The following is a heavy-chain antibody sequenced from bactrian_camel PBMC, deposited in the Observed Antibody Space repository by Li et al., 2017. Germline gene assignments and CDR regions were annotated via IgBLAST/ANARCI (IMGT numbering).Heavy chain of an antibody. D-gene: IGHD4*01. V-gene: IGHV3S55*01. J-gene: IGHJ4*01. Sequence: HVQLVESGGGSVHAGGSLRLSCVWSPRAYGTWCMYWFRQVPGKEREVVATIDSTGKTSYADSVKGRFTISRDNAKNTLYLQMNSLKPEDTGMYYCAAARSRFYSYDWLSRNPTGVDYWGQGTQVTVS. CDR1: PRAYGTWC. CDR3: AAARSRFYSYDWLSRNPTGVDY. CDR2: IDSTGKT.